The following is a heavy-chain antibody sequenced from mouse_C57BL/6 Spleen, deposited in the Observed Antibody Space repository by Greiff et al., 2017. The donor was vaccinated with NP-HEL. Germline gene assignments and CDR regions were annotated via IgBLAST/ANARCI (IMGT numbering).Heavy chain of an antibody. J-gene: IGHJ2*01. CDR1: GYAFSSYW. D-gene: IGHD3-3*01. Sequence: VKLQESGAELVKPGASVKISCKASGYAFSSYWMNWVKQRPGKGLEWIGQIYPGDGDTNYNGKFKGKATLTADKSSSTAYMQLSSLTSEDSAVYFCARSGDSHYFDYWGQGTTLTVSS. CDR2: IYPGDGDT. CDR3: ARSGDSHYFDY. V-gene: IGHV1-80*01.